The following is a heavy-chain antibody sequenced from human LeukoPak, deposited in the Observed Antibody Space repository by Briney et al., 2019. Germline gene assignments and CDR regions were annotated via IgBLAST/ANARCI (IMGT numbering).Heavy chain of an antibody. J-gene: IGHJ3*02. D-gene: IGHD5-18*01. CDR3: ASNGLWLNAFDI. V-gene: IGHV1-69*05. CDR1: GGTFSGYA. CDR2: IIPIFGTA. Sequence: SVKVSCKDSGGTFSGYAISWVRQAPGQGLEWMGGIIPIFGTANYAQKFQGRVTITTDESTSKAYMELSSLRSEDTAVYYCASNGLWLNAFDIWGQGTMVTVSS.